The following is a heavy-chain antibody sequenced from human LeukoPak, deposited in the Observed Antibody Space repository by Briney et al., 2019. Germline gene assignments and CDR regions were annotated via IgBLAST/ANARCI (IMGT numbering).Heavy chain of an antibody. CDR1: GYSISSGYY. V-gene: IGHV4-38-2*01. Sequence: PSETLSLTCAVSGYSISSGYYWGWIRQPPGKGLEWIGSIYHSGSTYYNPSLKSRVTISVDTSKNQFSLKLSSVTAADTAVYYCARLRGDLPRDNYYMDVWGKGTTVTVFS. CDR3: ARLRGDLPRDNYYMDV. J-gene: IGHJ6*03. CDR2: IYHSGST. D-gene: IGHD2-21*01.